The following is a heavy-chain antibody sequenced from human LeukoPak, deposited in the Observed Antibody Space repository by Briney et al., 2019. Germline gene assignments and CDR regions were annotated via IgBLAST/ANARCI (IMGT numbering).Heavy chain of an antibody. J-gene: IGHJ4*02. D-gene: IGHD4-17*01. CDR2: INHSGST. V-gene: IGHV4-34*01. CDR1: GGSFSGYY. CDR3: ARGSVTTEASN. Sequence: SETLSLTCAVYGGSFSGYYWSWIRQPPGKGLEWIGEINHSGSTNYNPSLKSRVTISVDTSKNQFFLKLSSVTAADTAVYYCARGSVTTEASNWGQGTLVTVSS.